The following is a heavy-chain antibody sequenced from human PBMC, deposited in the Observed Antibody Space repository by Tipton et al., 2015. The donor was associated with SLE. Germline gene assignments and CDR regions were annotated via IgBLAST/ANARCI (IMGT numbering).Heavy chain of an antibody. CDR1: GGSISSSSYY. J-gene: IGHJ4*02. D-gene: IGHD1-26*01. CDR2: IYYSGST. CDR3: ARGPTRGRADSGSSGDY. V-gene: IGHV4-39*07. Sequence: GLVKPSETLSLTCTVSGGSISSSSYYWGWIRQPPGKGLEWIGSIYYSGSTYYNPSLKSRVTISVDTSKNQFSLKLSSVTAADTAVYYCARGPTRGRADSGSSGDYWGQGTLVTVSS.